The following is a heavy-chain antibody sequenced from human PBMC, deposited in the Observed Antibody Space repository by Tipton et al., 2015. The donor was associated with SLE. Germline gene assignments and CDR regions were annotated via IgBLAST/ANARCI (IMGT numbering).Heavy chain of an antibody. CDR2: IYYSGST. CDR3: ASDLLG. V-gene: IGHV4-38-2*01. Sequence: GLVKPSETLSLTCAVSGYSISSGYYWGWIRQPPGKGLEWIGSIYYSGSTYYNPSLKSRVTISVDTSKNQFSLKLSSVTAADTAVYYCASDLLGWGQGTLVTVSS. J-gene: IGHJ4*02. CDR1: GYSISSGYY. D-gene: IGHD7-27*01.